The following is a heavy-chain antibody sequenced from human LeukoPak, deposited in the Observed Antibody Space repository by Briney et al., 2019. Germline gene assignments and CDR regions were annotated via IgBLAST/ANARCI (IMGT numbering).Heavy chain of an antibody. CDR1: GFTFSSYA. Sequence: QPGGSLRLSCAASGFTFSSYAMHWVRQAPGKGLEWVAVISYDGSNKYYADSVKGRFTISRDNSKNTLYLQMNSLRAEDTAVYYCARGGFFYDSSGFYYWGQGTLVTVSS. CDR2: ISYDGSNK. J-gene: IGHJ4*02. D-gene: IGHD3-22*01. CDR3: ARGGFFYDSSGFYY. V-gene: IGHV3-30*14.